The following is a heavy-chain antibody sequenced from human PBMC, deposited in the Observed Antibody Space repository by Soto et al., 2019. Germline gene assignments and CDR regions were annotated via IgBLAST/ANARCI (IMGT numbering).Heavy chain of an antibody. CDR2: VSGDGGTR. Sequence: GGSLRLSCAASGFTFSNYVMSWVRQAPGKGLEWVSAVSGDGGTRFYADSVRGRFTNSRDNSKNTLYLLMNSLRAADTALYYCARSRGISVGASYSQSMDIWGQGTTVTVSS. V-gene: IGHV3-23*01. CDR1: GFTFSNYV. D-gene: IGHD1-26*01. J-gene: IGHJ6*02. CDR3: ARSRGISVGASYSQSMDI.